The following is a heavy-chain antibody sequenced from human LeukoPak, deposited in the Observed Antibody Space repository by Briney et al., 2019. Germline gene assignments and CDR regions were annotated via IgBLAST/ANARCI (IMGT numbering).Heavy chain of an antibody. CDR1: GDSISSYY. J-gene: IGHJ3*02. Sequence: SETLSLTCIVSGDSISSYYWSWIRQPAGKGLEWIGRIYTSGGTNYNPSLKSRVTMSVDTSKTQFSLKLSSVTAADTAVYYCAREAPPTYYYDSSGYYQDAFDIWGQGTMVTVSS. V-gene: IGHV4-4*07. D-gene: IGHD3-22*01. CDR3: AREAPPTYYYDSSGYYQDAFDI. CDR2: IYTSGGT.